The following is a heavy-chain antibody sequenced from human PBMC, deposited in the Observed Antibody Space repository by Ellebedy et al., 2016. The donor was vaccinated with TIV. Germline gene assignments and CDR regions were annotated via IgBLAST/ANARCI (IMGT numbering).Heavy chain of an antibody. CDR2: IIPIFGTA. J-gene: IGHJ3*02. V-gene: IGHV1-69*01. D-gene: IGHD2-15*01. Sequence: MPGGSLRLSCKASGGTFSSYAISWVRQAPGQGREWMGGIIPIFGTANYAQKFQGRVTITADESTSTAYMELSRLRSEDTAVYYCARVWGVVAATIDAFDIWGQGTMVTVSS. CDR1: GGTFSSYA. CDR3: ARVWGVVAATIDAFDI.